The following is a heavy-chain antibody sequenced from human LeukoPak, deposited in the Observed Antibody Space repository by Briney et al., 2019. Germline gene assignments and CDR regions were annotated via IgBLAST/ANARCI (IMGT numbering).Heavy chain of an antibody. CDR3: ARGEWGGLTGDF. Sequence: GGSLRLSCAASGFTFSTYWMSWVRQGPGKGLEWVANIKQDGSEKYYVDSVKGRFTISRDNAKKSLYLQMNSLRAEDTAVYYCARGEWGGLTGDFWGQGTLVTVSS. V-gene: IGHV3-7*01. CDR2: IKQDGSEK. J-gene: IGHJ4*02. CDR1: GFTFSTYW. D-gene: IGHD3-9*01.